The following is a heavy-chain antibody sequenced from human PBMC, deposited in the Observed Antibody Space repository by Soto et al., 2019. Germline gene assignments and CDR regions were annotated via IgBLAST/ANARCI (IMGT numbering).Heavy chain of an antibody. CDR1: GFTVSSKY. V-gene: IGHV3-66*01. J-gene: IGHJ6*02. D-gene: IGHD4-17*01. Sequence: PGGSLRLSCAASGFTVSSKYMSWVRQAPGKGLEWVSLIQSGGPTYYADSVKGRFTISRDTSENALHLQMNSLRAEDTAVYYCARDEATTVVTLGYYYGMDVWGQGTTVTVSS. CDR3: ARDEATTVVTLGYYYGMDV. CDR2: IQSGGPT.